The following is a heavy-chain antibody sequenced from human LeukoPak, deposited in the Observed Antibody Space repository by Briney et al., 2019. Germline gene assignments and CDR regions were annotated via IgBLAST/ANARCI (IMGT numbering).Heavy chain of an antibody. J-gene: IGHJ4*02. Sequence: SVKVSCQDSGCSFRSYAISWLRQAPGQGLEWMGGIIPFFGTANYAQKFQGRVTITTDESTSTAYMELSSLRSEDTAVYYCARRRPPGTTFQPFDYWGQGTLVTVSS. CDR1: GCSFRSYA. D-gene: IGHD1-7*01. CDR3: ARRRPPGTTFQPFDY. V-gene: IGHV1-69*05. CDR2: IIPFFGTA.